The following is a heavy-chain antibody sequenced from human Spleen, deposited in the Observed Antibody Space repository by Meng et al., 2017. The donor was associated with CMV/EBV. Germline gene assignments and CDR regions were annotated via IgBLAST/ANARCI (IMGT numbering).Heavy chain of an antibody. CDR3: ARGHNSIVVVPAAIGY. Sequence: GFTFSDYFMSWIRQAPGKGLEWISYISSSGATIYYADSVKGRFTISRDNAKNSLYLQMNSLRAEDTAVYYCARGHNSIVVVPAAIGYWGQGTLVTVSS. J-gene: IGHJ4*02. V-gene: IGHV3-11*01. CDR2: ISSSGATI. D-gene: IGHD2-2*01. CDR1: GFTFSDYF.